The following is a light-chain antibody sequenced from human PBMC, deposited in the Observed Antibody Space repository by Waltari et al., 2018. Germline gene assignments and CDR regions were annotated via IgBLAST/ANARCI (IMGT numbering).Light chain of an antibody. CDR3: SSYTSSSGTDVV. Sequence: QSALTQPASVSGSPGQSITISCTGTSSDVGGYNYVSWYQQHPGKAPKLMIYDVSNRPSGVSNRFSGSKSGNTASLTISGLQAEDEADYYCSSYTSSSGTDVVFGGGTK. J-gene: IGLJ2*01. CDR2: DVS. V-gene: IGLV2-14*03. CDR1: SSDVGGYNY.